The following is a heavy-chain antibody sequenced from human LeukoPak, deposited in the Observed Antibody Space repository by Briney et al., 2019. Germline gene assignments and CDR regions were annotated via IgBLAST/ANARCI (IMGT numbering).Heavy chain of an antibody. CDR2: ISYTGST. V-gene: IGHV4-59*01. J-gene: IGHJ3*02. Sequence: SETLSLTCTVSGGSISGYDWSWIRQPPGKGLEWIGYISYTGSTNYNPSLKSRVTMSGDTPKNQFSLKLSSVTAADTAVYYCVRVGGSPLGALDIWGQGTMVTVSS. CDR3: VRVGGSPLGALDI. CDR1: GGSISGYD.